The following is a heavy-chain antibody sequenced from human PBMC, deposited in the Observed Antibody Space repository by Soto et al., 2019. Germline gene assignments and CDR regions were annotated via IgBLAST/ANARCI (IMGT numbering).Heavy chain of an antibody. Sequence: GGSLRLSCAASGFTFSDYYMSWIRQAPGRGLEWVSYISSSGTTIFYADSLRGRFTISRDNAKKSLYLQMNSLRGEDTAVYYCAREPSNWNYCFDYWGQGTLVTVSS. D-gene: IGHD1-7*01. J-gene: IGHJ4*02. CDR2: ISSSGTTI. CDR3: AREPSNWNYCFDY. V-gene: IGHV3-11*01. CDR1: GFTFSDYY.